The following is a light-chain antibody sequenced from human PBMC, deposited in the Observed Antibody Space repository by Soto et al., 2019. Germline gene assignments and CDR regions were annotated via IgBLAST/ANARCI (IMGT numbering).Light chain of an antibody. Sequence: DIQMTHSPSTLSASVGDRVTITCRASESIGRWLAWYQQKPGRAPKLLMYQASTLESGVPSRFSGSGSGTEFTLTISSLQPDDFATNSCQQYNSFPYTFGQGTKVDIK. CDR3: QQYNSFPYT. V-gene: IGKV1-5*03. CDR2: QAS. J-gene: IGKJ2*01. CDR1: ESIGRW.